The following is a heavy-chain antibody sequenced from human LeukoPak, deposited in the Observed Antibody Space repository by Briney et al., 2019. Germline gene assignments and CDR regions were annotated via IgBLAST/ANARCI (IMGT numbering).Heavy chain of an antibody. CDR2: VDPEDGET. J-gene: IGHJ4*02. D-gene: IGHD3-22*01. CDR1: GYTFTDYY. Sequence: ATVKISCKVSGYTFTDYYMHWVQQAPGKGLEWMGLVDPEDGETIYAEKFQGRVTITADTPTDTAYMELSSLRSEDTAVYYCATNRVGGSGYGIDYWGQGTLVTVSS. CDR3: ATNRVGGSGYGIDY. V-gene: IGHV1-69-2*01.